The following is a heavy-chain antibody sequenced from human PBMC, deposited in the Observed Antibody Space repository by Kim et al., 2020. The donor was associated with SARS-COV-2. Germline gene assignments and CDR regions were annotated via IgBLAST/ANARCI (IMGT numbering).Heavy chain of an antibody. CDR3: ARDRGSRNLELEYYGMDV. CDR2: IIPIFGTA. CDR1: GGTFSSYA. D-gene: IGHD1-7*01. V-gene: IGHV1-69*13. J-gene: IGHJ6*02. Sequence: SVKVSCKASGGTFSSYAISWVRQAPGQGLEWMGGIIPIFGTANYAQKFQGRVTITADESTSTAYMELSSLRSEDTAVYYCARDRGSRNLELEYYGMDVWGQGTTVTVSS.